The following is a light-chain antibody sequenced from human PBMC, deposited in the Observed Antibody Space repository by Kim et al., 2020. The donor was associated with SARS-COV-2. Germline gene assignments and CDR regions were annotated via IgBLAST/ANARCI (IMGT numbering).Light chain of an antibody. Sequence: SSVGDRVTITCRASQSIGSSLVWYQQKPGKAPKLLIYKASNLENGVPSRFSGSGSGTEFTRTISSLQPADCATYYCQQYNTMWTFGQGTKVDIK. CDR2: KAS. CDR3: QQYNTMWT. CDR1: QSIGSS. V-gene: IGKV1-5*03. J-gene: IGKJ1*01.